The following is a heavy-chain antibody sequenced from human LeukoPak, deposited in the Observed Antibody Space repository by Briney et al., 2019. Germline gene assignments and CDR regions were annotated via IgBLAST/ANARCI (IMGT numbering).Heavy chain of an antibody. CDR2: ISGSGGST. CDR1: GFTFSSYA. J-gene: IGHJ3*02. Sequence: GGSLRLSCAASGFTFSSYAMSWVRQAPGKGLEWVSAISGSGGSTYYADSVKGRFTISRDNSKNTLYLQMNSLRAEDTAVYYCAKDIATGRLGELSSDAFDIWGQGTMVTVSS. CDR3: AKDIATGRLGELSSDAFDI. V-gene: IGHV3-23*01. D-gene: IGHD3-16*02.